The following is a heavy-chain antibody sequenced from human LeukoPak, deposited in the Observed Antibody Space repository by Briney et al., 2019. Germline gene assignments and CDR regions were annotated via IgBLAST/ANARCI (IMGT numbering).Heavy chain of an antibody. Sequence: SVKVSCKASGGTLSSYAFGWMRQAPGQGLEWMGRIIPIYDPVDYAQRFQGRVTITADESTNTVYMELNSLTFEDTAVYYCAREPLGCGGDCHFDYWGQGTLVTVSS. CDR1: GGTLSSYA. CDR3: AREPLGCGGDCHFDY. D-gene: IGHD2-21*02. J-gene: IGHJ4*02. V-gene: IGHV1-69*15. CDR2: IIPIYDPV.